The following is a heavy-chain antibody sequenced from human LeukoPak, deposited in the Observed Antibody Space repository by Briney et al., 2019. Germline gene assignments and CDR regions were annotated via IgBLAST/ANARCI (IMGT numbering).Heavy chain of an antibody. V-gene: IGHV1-2*06. CDR2: IDPDSGGT. CDR1: GYTFTGYY. Sequence: GASVKVSSKASGYTFTGYYMLWVRQAPGQGLEWIGRIDPDSGGTNYAQKFQGRVTMTRDTSISTAYMELSRLRSDDTAVYYCARGRQLHYGSGSYYYREFDYWGQGTLVTVSS. J-gene: IGHJ4*02. CDR3: ARGRQLHYGSGSYYYREFDY. D-gene: IGHD3-10*01.